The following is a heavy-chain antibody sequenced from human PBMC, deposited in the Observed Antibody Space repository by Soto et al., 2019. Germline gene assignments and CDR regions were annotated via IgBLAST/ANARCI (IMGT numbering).Heavy chain of an antibody. V-gene: IGHV3-23*01. CDR2: VSSGGST. CDR3: AKRRGAGGHFDY. J-gene: IGHJ4*02. D-gene: IGHD2-15*01. CDR1: GFTFTDYA. Sequence: GGSLRLSCAASGFTFTDYAMGWVRQAPGKGLEWVSVVSSGGSTYYADSVTGRFTVSRDNSKNTLSRQMNSLRAEETAVYYCAKRRGAGGHFDYWGQGGLVTVSS.